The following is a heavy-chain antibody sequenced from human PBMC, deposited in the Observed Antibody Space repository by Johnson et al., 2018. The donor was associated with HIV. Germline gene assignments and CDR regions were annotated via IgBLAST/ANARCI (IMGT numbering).Heavy chain of an antibody. Sequence: VQLVESGGALVQPGGSLRLSCAASRFIVTGTHMSWVRQRPGKGLEWVAIIYWGGSVYYEDSAKGRFTISRDNSNNTLYLHMNSLRPDDTGVYYCAKDKFMFLDNPVDAFDVWGQGTMVTFSS. CDR1: RFIVTGTH. J-gene: IGHJ3*01. CDR3: AKDKFMFLDNPVDAFDV. D-gene: IGHD3/OR15-3a*01. CDR2: IYWGGSV. V-gene: IGHV3-66*01.